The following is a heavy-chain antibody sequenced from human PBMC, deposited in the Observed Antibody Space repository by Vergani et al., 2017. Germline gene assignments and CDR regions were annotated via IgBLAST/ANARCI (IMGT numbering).Heavy chain of an antibody. CDR1: GGSFSGYY. Sequence: QVQLQQWGAGLLKPSETLSLTCAVYGGSFSGYYWSWIRQPPGKGLEWIGEINHSVSTNDNPSLKSRVTISVDTSKNQFSLKLRSVTAADTAVYYCARGRFCSSTSCSGLRYYYMDVWGKGTTVTVS. CDR2: INHSVST. D-gene: IGHD2-2*01. J-gene: IGHJ6*03. V-gene: IGHV4-34*01. CDR3: ARGRFCSSTSCSGLRYYYMDV.